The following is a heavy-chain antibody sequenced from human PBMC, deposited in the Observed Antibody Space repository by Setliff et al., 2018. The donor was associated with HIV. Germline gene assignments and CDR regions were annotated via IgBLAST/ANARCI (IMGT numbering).Heavy chain of an antibody. D-gene: IGHD6-19*01. J-gene: IGHJ4*02. CDR3: AKDALVGYSSGWETGHGYYFDY. CDR1: GFTFSSYS. Sequence: GGSLTLSCAASGFTFSSYSMNWVRQAPGKGLEWVSFISSSSSYIYYADSVKGRFTISRDNSKNTLYFQLNSLRVDDTAVYYCAKDALVGYSSGWETGHGYYFDYWGQGALVTVSS. CDR2: ISSSSSYI. V-gene: IGHV3-21*01.